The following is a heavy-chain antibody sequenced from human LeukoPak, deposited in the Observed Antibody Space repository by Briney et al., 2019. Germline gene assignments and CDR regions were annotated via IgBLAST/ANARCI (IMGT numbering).Heavy chain of an antibody. J-gene: IGHJ4*02. V-gene: IGHV4-39*01. CDR1: GGSISSSSYY. Sequence: SETLSLTCTVSGGSISSSSYYWGWIRQPPGKGLEWIGSIYYSGSTYYNPSLKSRVTISVDTSKNQFSLKLSSVTAADTAVYYCAMSIVARNWGQGTLVTVSS. CDR3: AMSIVARN. CDR2: IYYSGST. D-gene: IGHD5-12*01.